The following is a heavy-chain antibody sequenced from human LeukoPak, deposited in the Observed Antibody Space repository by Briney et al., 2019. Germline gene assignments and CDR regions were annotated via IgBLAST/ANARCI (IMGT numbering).Heavy chain of an antibody. J-gene: IGHJ4*02. CDR2: ISPSSTYT. Sequence: GGSLRLSCAASGFSFGDFYMTWIRQAPGKGLEWLSHISPSSTYTNFADSVKGRFTISRDNSKNTLYLHMNSLRAEDTAVYYCARTPGSSSWFPYYFDYWGQGTLVTVSS. D-gene: IGHD6-13*01. CDR1: GFSFGDFY. CDR3: ARTPGSSSWFPYYFDY. V-gene: IGHV3-11*03.